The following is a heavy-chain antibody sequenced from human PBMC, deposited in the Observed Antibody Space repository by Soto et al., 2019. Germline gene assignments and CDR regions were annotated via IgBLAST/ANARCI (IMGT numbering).Heavy chain of an antibody. V-gene: IGHV4-34*01. CDR1: GGSFSGYY. CDR2: IYHTGST. CDR3: ARGSRGRSSSWSDY. J-gene: IGHJ4*02. Sequence: QVQLQQWGAGLLKPSETLSLTCAVYGGSFSGYYWSWIRQPPGKGLEWIGEIYHTGSTNYTTSLKRRVAISVDTTKNQVALELNSVTAADTAVYYCARGSRGRSSSWSDYWGQGTLVTVSS. D-gene: IGHD6-13*01.